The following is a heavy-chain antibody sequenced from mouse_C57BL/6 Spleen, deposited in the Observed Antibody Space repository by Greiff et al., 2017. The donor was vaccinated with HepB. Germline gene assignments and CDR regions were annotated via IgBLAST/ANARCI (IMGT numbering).Heavy chain of an antibody. CDR1: GFSLTSYG. CDR3: ARSLHYYGSSYLYYFDY. V-gene: IGHV2-2*01. D-gene: IGHD1-1*01. J-gene: IGHJ2*01. Sequence: VQLQESGPGLVQPSQSLSITCTVSGFSLTSYGVHWVRQSPGKGLEWLGVIWSGGSTDYNAAFISRLIISKDNSKSQVFFKMNSLQADDTAIYYCARSLHYYGSSYLYYFDYWGQGTTLTVSS. CDR2: IWSGGST.